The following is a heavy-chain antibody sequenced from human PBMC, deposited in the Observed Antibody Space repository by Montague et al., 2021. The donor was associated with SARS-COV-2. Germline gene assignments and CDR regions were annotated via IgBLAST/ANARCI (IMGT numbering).Heavy chain of an antibody. V-gene: IGHV4-34*01. D-gene: IGHD2-2*01. CDR1: GGSFSGYY. CDR3: TREGYQVLWSDYYYYGMDV. J-gene: IGHJ6*02. CDR2: INHSGGT. Sequence: SETLSLTCAVSGGSFSGYYWSWIRQPPGKGLEWIGEINHSGGTNYNPSLKIRVTISVDTSKNQFSLKLSSVTAADTAVYYCTREGYQVLWSDYYYYGMDVWGQGTTVTVSS.